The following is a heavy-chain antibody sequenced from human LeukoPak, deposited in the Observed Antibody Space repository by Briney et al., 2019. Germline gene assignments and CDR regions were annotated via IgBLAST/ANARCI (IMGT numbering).Heavy chain of an antibody. CDR3: ARGRSGSSPVLDYYMDV. CDR2: ISDNGSLK. CDR1: GFNFNYYP. D-gene: IGHD6-19*01. J-gene: IGHJ6*03. V-gene: IGHV3-30*14. Sequence: GRSLRLSRAASGFNFNYYPVHWVRQAPGKGLVWVAFISDNGSLKYYADSVKGRFTISRDNSKNTLYLQMNSLRGDDTAVYYCARGRSGSSPVLDYYMDVWGKGTTVTVSS.